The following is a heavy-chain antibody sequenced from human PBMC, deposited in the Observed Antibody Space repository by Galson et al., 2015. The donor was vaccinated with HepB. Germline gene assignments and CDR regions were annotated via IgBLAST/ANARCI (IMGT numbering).Heavy chain of an antibody. D-gene: IGHD6-13*01. V-gene: IGHV3-43*01. Sequence: SLGLSCAASGFTFDDYTMHWVRQAPGKGLEWVSLISWDGGSTYYADSVKGRFTISRDNSKNSLYLQMNSLRTEDTALYYCAKDILWGAAAGGYGMDVWGQGTTVTVSS. J-gene: IGHJ6*02. CDR3: AKDILWGAAAGGYGMDV. CDR1: GFTFDDYT. CDR2: ISWDGGST.